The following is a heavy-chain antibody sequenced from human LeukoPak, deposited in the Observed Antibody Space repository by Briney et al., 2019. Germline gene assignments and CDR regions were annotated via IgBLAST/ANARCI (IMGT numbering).Heavy chain of an antibody. J-gene: IGHJ5*02. CDR3: ARVTGTTSWFDP. V-gene: IGHV4-39*07. Sequence: SETLSLTCTVSGGSISSSSYYWGWIRQPPGKGLEWIGSIYYSGSTYYNSSLKSRVTISVDTSKNQFSLKLSSVTAADTAVYYCARVTGTTSWFDPWGQGTLVTVSS. D-gene: IGHD1-20*01. CDR2: IYYSGST. CDR1: GGSISSSSYY.